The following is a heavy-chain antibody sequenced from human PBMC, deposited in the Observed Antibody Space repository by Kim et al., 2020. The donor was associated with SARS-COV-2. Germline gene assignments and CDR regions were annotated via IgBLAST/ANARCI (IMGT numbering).Heavy chain of an antibody. D-gene: IGHD2-15*01. CDR2: IYYSGST. J-gene: IGHJ2*01. CDR1: GGSISSSSYY. CDR3: ARSPTLPRSRWYFDL. V-gene: IGHV4-39*01. Sequence: SETLSLTCTVSGGSISSSSYYWGWIRQPPGKGLEWIGSIYYSGSTYYNPSLKSRVTISVDTSKNQFSLKLSSVTAADTVVYYCARSPTLPRSRWYFDLWGRGTLVTVSS.